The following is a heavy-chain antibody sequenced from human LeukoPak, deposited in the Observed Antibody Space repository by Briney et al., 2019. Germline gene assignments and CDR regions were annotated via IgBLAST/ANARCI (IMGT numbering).Heavy chain of an antibody. CDR1: GFTFSSYS. Sequence: GGSLRLSCAASGFTFSSYSMIWVRQAPGKGLEWVSSIGSSSNYIYYADSVKGRFTISRDNAKNSLYLQMNSLRAEDTAVYYCARVKGLGPPYYYGMDVWGQGTTVTVSS. D-gene: IGHD6-19*01. CDR2: IGSSSNYI. V-gene: IGHV3-21*01. CDR3: ARVKGLGPPYYYGMDV. J-gene: IGHJ6*02.